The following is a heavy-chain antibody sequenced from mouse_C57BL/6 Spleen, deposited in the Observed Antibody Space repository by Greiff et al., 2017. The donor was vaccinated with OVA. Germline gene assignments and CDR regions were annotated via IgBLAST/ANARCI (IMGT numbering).Heavy chain of an antibody. J-gene: IGHJ2*01. CDR2: ISDGGSYT. D-gene: IGHD1-2*01. CDR3: AREGGRLTYLDY. V-gene: IGHV5-4*01. Sequence: EVMLVESGGGLVKPGGSLKLSCAASGFTFSSYAMSWVRQTPEKRLEWVATISDGGSYTYYPDNVKGRFTISRDNAKNNLYLQMSHLKSEDTAMYYCAREGGRLTYLDYWGQGTTLTVSS. CDR1: GFTFSSYA.